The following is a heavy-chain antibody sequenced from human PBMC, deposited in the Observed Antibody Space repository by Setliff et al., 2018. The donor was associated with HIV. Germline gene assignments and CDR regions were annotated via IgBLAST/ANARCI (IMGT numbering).Heavy chain of an antibody. CDR3: ARVDRVESAFDI. D-gene: IGHD2-15*01. CDR2: IHYSGST. J-gene: IGHJ3*02. V-gene: IGHV4-59*11. CDR1: GGSTRSH. Sequence: SETLSLTCSVAGGSTRSHWSWIRQPPGKGLEWVGYIHYSGSTKYNYSLKSRVTMSIDTSKNQFSLKLSSATAADTAIYYCARVDRVESAFDIWGQGAMVTVSS.